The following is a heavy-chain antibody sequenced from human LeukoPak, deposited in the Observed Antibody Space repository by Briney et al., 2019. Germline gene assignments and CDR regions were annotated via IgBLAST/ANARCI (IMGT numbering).Heavy chain of an antibody. CDR3: AKGAVRGPMALFDY. D-gene: IGHD3-10*01. V-gene: IGHV3-30*18. CDR1: GFTFSSYG. Sequence: GGSLRLSCAASGFTFSSYGMHWVRQAPGKGLEWVAVISYDGSNKYYADSVKGRFTISRDNSKNTLYLQMNSLRAEDTAVYYCAKGAVRGPMALFDYWGQGTLVTVSS. J-gene: IGHJ4*02. CDR2: ISYDGSNK.